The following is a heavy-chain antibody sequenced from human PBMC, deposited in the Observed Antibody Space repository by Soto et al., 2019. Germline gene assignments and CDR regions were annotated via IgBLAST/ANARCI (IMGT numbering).Heavy chain of an antibody. J-gene: IGHJ4*02. D-gene: IGHD2-2*03. CDR1: GDSIRSSRYF. CDR3: ARLRASDGWIWAFDS. Sequence: QLQLQESGPGLVKPSETLSLTCTVSGDSIRSSRYFWGWIRQAPGKGREWIGHIRYSGTTNYNPSLKSRVTISVDTSKKPISLNLSSVTAADTAIYHCARLRASDGWIWAFDSWGQGTLVNVSS. V-gene: IGHV4-39*01. CDR2: IRYSGTT.